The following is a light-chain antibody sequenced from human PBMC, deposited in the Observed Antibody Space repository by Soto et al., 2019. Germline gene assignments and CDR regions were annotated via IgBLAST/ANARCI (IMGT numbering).Light chain of an antibody. CDR3: GTWDSSLSAGGV. Sequence: QSVLTQPPSVSAAPGQKDTISCSGSSSNIGNNYISWYQQLPGTAPKLLIYENNKRPSGIPDRFSGSKSGTSATLGITGLQTGDEADYYCGTWDSSLSAGGVFGGGTKLTVL. CDR2: ENN. CDR1: SSNIGNNY. V-gene: IGLV1-51*02. J-gene: IGLJ2*01.